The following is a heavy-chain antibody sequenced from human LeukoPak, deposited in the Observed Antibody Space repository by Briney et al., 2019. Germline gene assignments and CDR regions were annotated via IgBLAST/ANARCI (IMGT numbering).Heavy chain of an antibody. CDR3: ASTSGTYHFDP. Sequence: PGGSLRLSCAASGFTFRNYWTHWVRQAPGKGLVWVSRINSDLSSTTYADSVKGRFTISRDNAKNTLYLQMNSLRVEDTAVYYCASTSGTYHFDPWGQGTLVTVSS. V-gene: IGHV3-74*01. J-gene: IGHJ5*02. CDR1: GFTFRNYW. D-gene: IGHD1-26*01. CDR2: INSDLSST.